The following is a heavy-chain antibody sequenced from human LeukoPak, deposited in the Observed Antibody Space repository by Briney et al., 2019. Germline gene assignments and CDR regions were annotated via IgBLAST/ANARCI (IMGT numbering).Heavy chain of an antibody. V-gene: IGHV3-33*01. CDR2: IWYDGSNK. CDR1: GFTFSSYG. D-gene: IGHD5-24*01. J-gene: IGHJ4*02. CDR3: ARESSGWLQLFDY. Sequence: QPGRSLRLSCAASGFTFSSYGMHWVRQAPGKGLEWVAVIWYDGSNKYYADSVKGRFTISRDNSKNTLYLQMNSLRAEDTAVYYCARESSGWLQLFDYWGQGTLVTVSS.